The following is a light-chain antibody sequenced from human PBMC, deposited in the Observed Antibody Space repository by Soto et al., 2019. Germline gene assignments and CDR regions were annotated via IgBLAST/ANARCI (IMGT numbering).Light chain of an antibody. CDR2: TAS. V-gene: IGKV1-5*03. CDR1: QSIGIW. Sequence: DIQMTQSPSTLSASVGDRVTITCRASQSIGIWLAWYQQKTGKAPKLLIYTASTLGSGVPSRFSGSGSGTEFTLTIIHLQPDDFATYYCQHYNNYPVTFGQGTKLEIK. CDR3: QHYNNYPVT. J-gene: IGKJ2*01.